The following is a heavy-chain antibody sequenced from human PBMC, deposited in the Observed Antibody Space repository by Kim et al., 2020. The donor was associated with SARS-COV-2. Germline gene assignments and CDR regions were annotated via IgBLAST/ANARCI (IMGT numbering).Heavy chain of an antibody. J-gene: IGHJ4*02. CDR2: ST. D-gene: IGHD4-17*01. Sequence: STYSADSVKGRFTISRDNSKNTLYLQMNSLRAEDTAVYYCARDYGLGFDYWGQGTLVTVSS. CDR3: ARDYGLGFDY. V-gene: IGHV3-53*01.